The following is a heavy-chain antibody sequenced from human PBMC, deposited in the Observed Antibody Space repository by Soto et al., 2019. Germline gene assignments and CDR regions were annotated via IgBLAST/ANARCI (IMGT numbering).Heavy chain of an antibody. V-gene: IGHV3-23*01. J-gene: IGHJ4*02. CDR1: GFTFSDYA. CDR3: ARRRRCSTTSCYSDY. Sequence: EVQLLDSGGGLVQPGGSLRLSCVASGFTFSDYAMSWVRQAPGKGLEWVSTISGGGLTTYDADSVKGRFTISRDNSQNTLFLQVNSLRVEDTALYYCARRRRCSTTSCYSDYWGQGTPVTVST. CDR2: ISGGGLTT. D-gene: IGHD2-2*01.